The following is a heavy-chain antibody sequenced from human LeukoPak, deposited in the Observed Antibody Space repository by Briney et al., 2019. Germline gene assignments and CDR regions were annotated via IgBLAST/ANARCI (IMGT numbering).Heavy chain of an antibody. CDR1: GFTFSSYA. J-gene: IGHJ4*02. V-gene: IGHV3-64D*06. Sequence: GGSLRLSCSASGFTFSSYAMHWVRQAPGKGLEYVSAISSNGGSTYYADSVKGRFTTSRDNSKNTLYLQMSSLRAEDTAVYYCVKDPMGGSGSYLFDYWGQGTLVTVSS. D-gene: IGHD3-10*01. CDR2: ISSNGGST. CDR3: VKDPMGGSGSYLFDY.